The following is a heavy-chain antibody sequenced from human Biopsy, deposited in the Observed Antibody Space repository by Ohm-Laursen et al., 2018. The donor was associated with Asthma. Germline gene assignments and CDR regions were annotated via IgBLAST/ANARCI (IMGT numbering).Heavy chain of an antibody. D-gene: IGHD2-15*01. Sequence: GSLRLSCSASGMSVSDYYMTWLRQSPGKGLEWLSHIGTKGTSIYYADSVKGRFTISRDNAKNSLFLQMNGLRADDTAVYFCAGGRYCSGASCLYGMDVWGQGTTVSVSS. CDR2: IGTKGTSI. CDR3: AGGRYCSGASCLYGMDV. J-gene: IGHJ6*02. V-gene: IGHV3-11*01. CDR1: GMSVSDYY.